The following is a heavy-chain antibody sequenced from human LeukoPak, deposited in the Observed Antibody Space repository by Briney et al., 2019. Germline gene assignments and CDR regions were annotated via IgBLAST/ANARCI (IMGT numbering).Heavy chain of an antibody. Sequence: PGGSLRLSCAASGFTLSSYGMHWVRQAPGKGLEWVAVIWYDGSKKYYVDSVKGRFTISRDNSKNTLCLQMNSLRAEDTAVYYCARDQSGSYDFDYWGQGTLVTVSS. CDR2: IWYDGSKK. CDR1: GFTLSSYG. D-gene: IGHD1-26*01. CDR3: ARDQSGSYDFDY. V-gene: IGHV3-33*01. J-gene: IGHJ4*02.